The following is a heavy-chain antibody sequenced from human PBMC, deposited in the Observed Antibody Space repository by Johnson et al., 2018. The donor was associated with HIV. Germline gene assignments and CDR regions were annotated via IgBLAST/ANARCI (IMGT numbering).Heavy chain of an antibody. V-gene: IGHV3-33*01. CDR1: GFIFSSYG. J-gene: IGHJ3*02. Sequence: QVHLVESGGGVVQPGRSVRLSCAASGFIFSSYGMHWVRQAPGKGLEWVAVIWSDGSNKYYADSVKGRFTISRDNSKNTLFLQMNSLRAEDTAVYYCARDITPHKEGDAFDIWGQGTMVTVSS. CDR3: ARDITPHKEGDAFDI. CDR2: IWSDGSNK. D-gene: IGHD1-14*01.